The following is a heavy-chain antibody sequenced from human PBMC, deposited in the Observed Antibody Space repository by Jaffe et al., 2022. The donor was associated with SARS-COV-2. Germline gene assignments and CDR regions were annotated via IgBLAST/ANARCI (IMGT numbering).Heavy chain of an antibody. CDR1: GFTFSSYA. Sequence: EVQLLESGGGLVQPGGSLRLSCAASGFTFSSYAMSWVRQAPGKGLEWVSAISGSGGSTYYADSVKGRFTISRDNSKNTLYLQMNSLRAEDTAVYYCAKGANYDILTGPLTFNYYYYGMDVWGQGTTVTVSS. V-gene: IGHV3-23*01. CDR3: AKGANYDILTGPLTFNYYYYGMDV. CDR2: ISGSGGST. J-gene: IGHJ6*02. D-gene: IGHD3-9*01.